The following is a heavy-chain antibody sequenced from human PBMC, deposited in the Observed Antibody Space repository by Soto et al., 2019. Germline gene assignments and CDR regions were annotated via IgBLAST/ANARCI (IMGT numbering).Heavy chain of an antibody. CDR2: MNPNSGNT. Sequence: GASVKVSCKASGYTFISYDINWVRQATGQGLEWMGWMNPNSGNTGYAQKFQGRVTMTRNTSISTAYMELSSLRSEDTAVYYCARALVVVVAATPHDAFDIWGQGTMVTVSS. V-gene: IGHV1-8*01. D-gene: IGHD2-15*01. CDR3: ARALVVVVAATPHDAFDI. J-gene: IGHJ3*02. CDR1: GYTFISYD.